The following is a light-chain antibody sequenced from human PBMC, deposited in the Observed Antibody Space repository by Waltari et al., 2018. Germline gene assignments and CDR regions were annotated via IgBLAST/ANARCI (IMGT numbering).Light chain of an antibody. Sequence: DIVMTQSPEYLAVSLGERATVNCKSSQSVLYSSNNKNYLALYQLKPGQPPKLLIYWASTRESGVPDRFSGSGSGTDFTLTISSLQAEDVAVYYCQQHYPTASLTFGGGTKVAI. J-gene: IGKJ4*01. CDR3: QQHYPTASLT. V-gene: IGKV4-1*01. CDR2: WAS. CDR1: QSVLYSSNNKNY.